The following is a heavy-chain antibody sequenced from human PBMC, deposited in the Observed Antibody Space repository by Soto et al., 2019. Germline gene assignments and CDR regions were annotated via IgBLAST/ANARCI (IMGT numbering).Heavy chain of an antibody. J-gene: IGHJ6*03. CDR2: IYSGGST. Sequence: EVQLVESGGGLVQPGGSLRLSCAASGFTVSSNYMSWVRQAPGQGLECVSVIYSGGSTYYADSVKGRFTISRHNSKNTLYLQMNSLRAEDTAGYYCARGSAYYGSGSNYYYYMDVWGKGTTVTVSS. D-gene: IGHD3-10*01. V-gene: IGHV3-53*04. CDR1: GFTVSSNY. CDR3: ARGSAYYGSGSNYYYYMDV.